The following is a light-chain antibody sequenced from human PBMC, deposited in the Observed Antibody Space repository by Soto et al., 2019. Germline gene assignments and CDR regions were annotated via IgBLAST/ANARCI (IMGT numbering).Light chain of an antibody. CDR3: MQGTLWPIT. CDR2: KVS. Sequence: VVMTQSPLSLPVTLGQPASISCRSNQSLVHSDGIAYFSWFQQRPGRSPRRLIYKVSNRDSGVPARFSGSGSGTDFALKISRVEAEDVGVYYCMQGTLWPITFGQGTRLAIK. CDR1: QSLVHSDGIAY. V-gene: IGKV2-30*02. J-gene: IGKJ5*01.